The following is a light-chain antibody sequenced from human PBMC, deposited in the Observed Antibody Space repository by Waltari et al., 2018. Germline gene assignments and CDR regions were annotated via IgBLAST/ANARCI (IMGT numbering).Light chain of an antibody. CDR3: HQYKDWPYT. CDR2: GAS. V-gene: IGKV3-15*01. J-gene: IGKJ2*01. Sequence: VLAQSPVILSVSTGGRATLSCRASETIGSDLAWHQQRTGQPPRLLIFGASTRASGVPARFSGSGYGTEFTLTISSLQAEDSAVYYCHQYKDWPYTFGQGTKLEIK. CDR1: ETIGSD.